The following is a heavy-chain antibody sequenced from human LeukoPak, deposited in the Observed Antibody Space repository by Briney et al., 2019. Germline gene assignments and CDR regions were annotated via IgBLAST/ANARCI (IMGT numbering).Heavy chain of an antibody. CDR1: LYTLTQLF. D-gene: IGHD5-12*01. J-gene: IGHJ3*02. Sequence: SVNVSRKVSLYTLTQLFLLWVRPAPGKGRECLGGLDQEDGVTNYAQKIQGRVTMTEDTSTDTAYMEQSSLRSEYTAVYYCALNLVATKRGLDFDIWGQGTMVTVSS. CDR2: LDQEDGVT. V-gene: IGHV1-24*01. CDR3: ALNLVATKRGLDFDI.